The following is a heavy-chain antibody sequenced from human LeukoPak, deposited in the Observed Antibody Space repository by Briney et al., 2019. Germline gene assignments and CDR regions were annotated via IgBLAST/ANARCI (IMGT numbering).Heavy chain of an antibody. J-gene: IGHJ6*03. Sequence: SETLSLTCTVSGGSISSSSYYWGWIRQPPGKGLEWIGSIYYSGSTYYNPSLKGRVTISEDTSKNQFSLKLSSVTAADTAVYYCASYSGSSSPYYYYYYCMDVWGKGTTVTVSS. D-gene: IGHD1-26*01. CDR1: GGSISSSSYY. CDR3: ASYSGSSSPYYYYYYCMDV. V-gene: IGHV4-39*01. CDR2: IYYSGST.